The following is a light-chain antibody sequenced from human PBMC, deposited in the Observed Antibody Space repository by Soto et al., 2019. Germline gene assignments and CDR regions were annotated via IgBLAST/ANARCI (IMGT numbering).Light chain of an antibody. Sequence: DIQMTQSPSSLSAAVEDRVTITCRASQGIRSDLAWYQHKPGKAPKRLIYAASSLQSGVPSRFSGSGSGAKFTLAITSLQPEDFATYYCLQYYDYPYTFGQGTRLEMK. CDR1: QGIRSD. J-gene: IGKJ2*01. CDR3: LQYYDYPYT. CDR2: AAS. V-gene: IGKV1-17*01.